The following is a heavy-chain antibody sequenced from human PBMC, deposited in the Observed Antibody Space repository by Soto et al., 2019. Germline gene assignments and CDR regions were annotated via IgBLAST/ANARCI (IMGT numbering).Heavy chain of an antibody. CDR1: GFTFNDAW. J-gene: IGHJ4*02. CDR2: IKSKTDGGTT. CDR3: TTNSYPSAYNYDTCSYSYVFDY. Sequence: EVQLVESGGGVVKPGESLKLSCAASGFTFNDAWMSWVRQAPGKGLEWVGRIKSKTDGGTTDYAAPVKGRFSISRDDSEDTLYLQINSLKNEDTAVYFCTTNSYPSAYNYDTCSYSYVFDYCGQGTLVTVSS. D-gene: IGHD3-22*01. V-gene: IGHV3-15*01.